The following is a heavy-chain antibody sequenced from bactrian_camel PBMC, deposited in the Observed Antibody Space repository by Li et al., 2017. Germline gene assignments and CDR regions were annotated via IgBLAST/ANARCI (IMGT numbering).Heavy chain of an antibody. V-gene: IGHV3S40*01. CDR1: GYMDSAST. Sequence: DVQLVESGGGSVQAGGSLRLSCAASGYMDSASTCMAWFRQVPGKERERVAAIYSYYVTTYYADFVKGRFTISRDNAKNTVYLQMNSLNSEDTAMYYCAADPRRAGVCNTRADFFDYWGQGTQVTVS. CDR3: AADPRRAGVCNTRADFFDY. J-gene: IGHJ6*01. CDR2: IYSYYVTT. D-gene: IGHD2*01.